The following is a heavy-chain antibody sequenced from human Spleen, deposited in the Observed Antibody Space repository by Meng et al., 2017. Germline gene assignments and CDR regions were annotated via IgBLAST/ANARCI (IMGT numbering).Heavy chain of an antibody. V-gene: IGHV4-4*02. J-gene: IGHJ4*02. Sequence: QLQLQASGQGLVTPSGPLSLTCAVSGGSISTRDWWTWVRQPPGKGLEWIGEIYHSGRANYIPTLKSRVTISVDKSKNQFSLDLRSVIAADTAVYFCARNLVGSSLDYWGQGTLVTVSS. D-gene: IGHD1-14*01. CDR3: ARNLVGSSLDY. CDR2: IYHSGRA. CDR1: GGSISTRDW.